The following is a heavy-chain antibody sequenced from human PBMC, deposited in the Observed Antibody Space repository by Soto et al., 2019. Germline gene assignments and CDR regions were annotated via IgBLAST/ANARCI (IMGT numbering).Heavy chain of an antibody. J-gene: IGHJ5*02. CDR2: IYPGDSDT. D-gene: IGHD1-26*01. V-gene: IGHV5-51*01. CDR1: GYSFTSYW. Sequence: GVSLKISCKGSGYSFTSYWIGWVRQMPGKGLEWMGIIYPGDSDTRYSPSFQGQVTISADKSISTAYLQWSSLKASDTAMYYCAKHPDIVGASNWFAPWGQGTLVTVSS. CDR3: AKHPDIVGASNWFAP.